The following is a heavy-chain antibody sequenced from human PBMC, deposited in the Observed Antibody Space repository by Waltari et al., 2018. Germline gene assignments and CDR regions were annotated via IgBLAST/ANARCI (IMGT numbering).Heavy chain of an antibody. Sequence: QLQLQESGPGLVKPSETLSLTCTVSGGSIRSSSYYWGWIGQPPGKGLEWIGSIYYSGSTYSNPSLKSRVTISVDTSKNQFSLKLSSVTAADTAVYYCARHPAMTIMLWYFDLWGRGTLVTVSS. V-gene: IGHV4-39*01. CDR2: IYYSGST. CDR3: ARHPAMTIMLWYFDL. D-gene: IGHD2-8*01. CDR1: GGSIRSSSYY. J-gene: IGHJ2*01.